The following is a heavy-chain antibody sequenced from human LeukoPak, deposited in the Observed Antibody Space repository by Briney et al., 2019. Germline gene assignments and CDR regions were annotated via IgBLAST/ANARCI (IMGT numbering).Heavy chain of an antibody. J-gene: IGHJ4*02. CDR1: GYTFTSYG. D-gene: IGHD6-19*01. CDR3: ARGPFLDSITVADYYFDY. V-gene: IGHV1-18*01. CDR2: INAYNGNT. Sequence: GASVKVSCKASGYTFTSYGISWVRQAPGQGLEWMGWINAYNGNTNYAQKLQGRVTMTTDTSTSTAYMELRSLRSDDTAVYYCARGPFLDSITVADYYFDYWGQGTLVTVSS.